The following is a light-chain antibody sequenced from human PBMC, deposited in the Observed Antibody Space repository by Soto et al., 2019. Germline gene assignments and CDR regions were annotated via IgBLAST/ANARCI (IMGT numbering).Light chain of an antibody. CDR1: QSLSGGY. CDR3: QHNDSLPIT. CDR2: IAS. J-gene: IGKJ5*01. Sequence: EIVLTQSPGILSLSPGERATLSCRASQSLSGGYLAWFQQKPGQTPRLLIDIASNMSAGIPDRFSVSGSVTDFTLTISSLEPEDVVVYYGQHNDSLPITFGQGTRLEIK. V-gene: IGKV3-20*01.